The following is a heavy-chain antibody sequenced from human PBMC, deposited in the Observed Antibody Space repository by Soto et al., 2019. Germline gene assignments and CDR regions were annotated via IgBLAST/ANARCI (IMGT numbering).Heavy chain of an antibody. CDR2: ISGSGGST. CDR1: GVTFSSYA. J-gene: IGHJ3*02. D-gene: IGHD4-17*01. V-gene: IGHV3-23*01. CDR3: AKEHTASDAFDI. Sequence: EVQLLESGGGLVQPGGSLRLSCAASGVTFSSYAMIWVRQAPGKGLEWVSAISGSGGSTYYADSVKGRFTISRDNSKNTLYVQMNSLRAEDTAVYYCAKEHTASDAFDIWGQGTMVTVCS.